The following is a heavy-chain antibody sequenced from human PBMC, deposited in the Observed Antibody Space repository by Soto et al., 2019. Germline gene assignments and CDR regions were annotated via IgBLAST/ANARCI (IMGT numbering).Heavy chain of an antibody. Sequence: EVQLVVSGGGLIQPGGSLRLSCAVSGITFSNTWMHWVRQVPGKGLVWAAYINSDGTTTTYADSVRGRFTISRDNAKNMVHLQMNSLRAEDTALYYCTTDGSYAQYVWGQGTAVTVSS. D-gene: IGHD2-2*01. CDR2: INSDGTTT. CDR3: TTDGSYAQYV. CDR1: GITFSNTW. J-gene: IGHJ6*02. V-gene: IGHV3-74*01.